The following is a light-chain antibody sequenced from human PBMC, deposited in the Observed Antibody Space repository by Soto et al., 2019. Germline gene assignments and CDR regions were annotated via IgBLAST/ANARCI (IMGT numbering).Light chain of an antibody. Sequence: IQMTQSPSSLSASIGDRVTITCRASQGITSYLAWYQQRPGKAPGLLIYSASTLQSGVPSRFSGSGYGTDFSLTISNLQPEDFATYYCLQDYNYPWTFGQGTKVDIK. CDR3: LQDYNYPWT. J-gene: IGKJ1*01. CDR2: SAS. CDR1: QGITSY. V-gene: IGKV1-6*01.